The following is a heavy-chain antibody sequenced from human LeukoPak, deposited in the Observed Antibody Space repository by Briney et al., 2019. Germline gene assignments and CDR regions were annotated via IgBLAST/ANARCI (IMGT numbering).Heavy chain of an antibody. V-gene: IGHV3-21*01. CDR1: GFTFSSYS. CDR3: ARVPFEYNWNGSWYNWFDP. Sequence: PGGSLRLSCAASGFTFSSYSMNWVRQAPGKGLEWVSSISSSSSYIYYADSVKGRFTISRDNAKNSLYLQMNSLRAEDTAVYYCARVPFEYNWNGSWYNWFDPWGQGTLVTVSS. D-gene: IGHD1-20*01. CDR2: ISSSSSYI. J-gene: IGHJ5*02.